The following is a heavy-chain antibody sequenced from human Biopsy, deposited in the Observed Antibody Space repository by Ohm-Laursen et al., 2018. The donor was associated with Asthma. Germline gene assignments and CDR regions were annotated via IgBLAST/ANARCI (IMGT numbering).Heavy chain of an antibody. CDR1: GFSFDDYA. CDR3: ARDMGAGPNQPPSGSGSSHLYGMDV. J-gene: IGHJ6*02. V-gene: IGHV3-9*01. Sequence: SLRLSCAASGFSFDDYAMFWVRQAPGKGLEWVSGISWNSGTIGYADSVKGRFTISRDNAKNSLNLQMNSLGPEDTAVYYCARDMGAGPNQPPSGSGSSHLYGMDVWGQGTTVTVSS. D-gene: IGHD3-10*01. CDR2: ISWNSGTI.